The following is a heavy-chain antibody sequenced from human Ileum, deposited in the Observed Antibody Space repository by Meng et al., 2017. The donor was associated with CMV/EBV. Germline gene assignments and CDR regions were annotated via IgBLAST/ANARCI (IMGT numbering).Heavy chain of an antibody. V-gene: IGHV3-21*01. CDR1: GFTFSSYS. Sequence: GGSLRLSCAASGFTFSSYSMNWVRQAPGKGLEWVSSISSSSSYIYYADSVKGRFTISRDNAKNSLYLQMNSLRAEDTAVYYCAREGGSFTSPYYYYGMDVWAREPT. D-gene: IGHD6-13*01. CDR3: AREGGSFTSPYYYYGMDV. CDR2: ISSSSSYI. J-gene: IGHJ6*02.